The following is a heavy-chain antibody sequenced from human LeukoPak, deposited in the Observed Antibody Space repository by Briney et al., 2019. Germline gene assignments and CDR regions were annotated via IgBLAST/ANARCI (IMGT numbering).Heavy chain of an antibody. CDR1: GGSISSYY. Sequence: PSETLSLTCTVSGGSISSYYWSWIRQPPGKGLEWIGYICYSGSTNYNPSLKSRVTISVDTSKNQFSLKLSSVTAADTAVYYCAAKSDSSSSEYWGQGTLVTVSS. CDR3: AAKSDSSSSEY. CDR2: ICYSGST. J-gene: IGHJ4*02. V-gene: IGHV4-59*01. D-gene: IGHD6-6*01.